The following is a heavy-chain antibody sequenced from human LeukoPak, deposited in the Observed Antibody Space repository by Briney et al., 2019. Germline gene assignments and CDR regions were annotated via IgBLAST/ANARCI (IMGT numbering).Heavy chain of an antibody. J-gene: IGHJ3*02. CDR1: GDSVSSNSAT. Sequence: SQTLSLTCAISGDSVSSNSATWNWIRQSPSRGLEWLGRTYYRSKWYNDYAASVKSRITINPDTSKSQFSLQLNSVTPEDTAVYYCARGFPSNPVAFDIWGQGTMVTVSS. D-gene: IGHD4-11*01. V-gene: IGHV6-1*01. CDR3: ARGFPSNPVAFDI. CDR2: TYYRSKWYN.